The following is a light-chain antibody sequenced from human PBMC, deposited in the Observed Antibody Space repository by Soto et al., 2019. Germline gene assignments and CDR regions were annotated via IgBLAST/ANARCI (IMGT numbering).Light chain of an antibody. CDR2: DAC. Sequence: IGLRQSPATLSLSPGERATLACRASQSVSSYLAWYQQKPGQAPRLLIYDACNRATGIPARFSGSGSGTDFTLTISSLEPQDFAVYYCQQRSNWPLTSGGGTKVE. V-gene: IGKV3-11*01. CDR1: QSVSSY. J-gene: IGKJ4*01. CDR3: QQRSNWPLT.